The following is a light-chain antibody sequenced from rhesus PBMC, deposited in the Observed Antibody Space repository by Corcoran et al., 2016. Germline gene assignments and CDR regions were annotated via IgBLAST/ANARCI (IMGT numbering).Light chain of an antibody. CDR3: QHYYSIPLT. CDR1: QGITND. J-gene: IGKJ4*01. CDR2: GAS. V-gene: IGKV1-33*02. Sequence: DIQMTQSPSSLSASVGDRVTITCRASQGITNDLAWYPQTPGETPKLLIYGASSLQSGIPSRFSGSGTGTDFNLTISSLQPEDFATYYCQHYYSIPLTFGGGTKGEIK.